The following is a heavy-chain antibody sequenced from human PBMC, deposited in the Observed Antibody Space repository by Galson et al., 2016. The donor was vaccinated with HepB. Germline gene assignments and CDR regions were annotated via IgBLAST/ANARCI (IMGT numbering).Heavy chain of an antibody. CDR2: ISYTGTT. Sequence: SETLSLTCTVSGGSISSASYYWGWLRQPPGKGLEWIGSISYTGTTYYNPSLKSRATLSVDTSKNHFSLKLSSVTAVDTAVYYCARNQVAVTGHWYFDFWGRGTLVTVSS. CDR3: ARNQVAVTGHWYFDF. D-gene: IGHD2-21*02. V-gene: IGHV4-39*02. J-gene: IGHJ2*01. CDR1: GGSISSASYY.